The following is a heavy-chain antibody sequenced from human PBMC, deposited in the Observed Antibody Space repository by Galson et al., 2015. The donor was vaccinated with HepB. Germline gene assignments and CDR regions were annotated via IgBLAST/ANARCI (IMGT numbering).Heavy chain of an antibody. D-gene: IGHD3-22*01. CDR2: INHSGST. V-gene: IGHV4-34*01. CDR1: GGSFSGYY. Sequence: LSLTCAVYGGSFSGYYWSWIRQPPGKGLEWIGEINHSGSTNYNPSLKSRVTISVDTSKNQFSLKLSSVTAADTAVYYCARRYDSSGYYWAPVDYWGQGTLVTVSS. J-gene: IGHJ4*02. CDR3: ARRYDSSGYYWAPVDY.